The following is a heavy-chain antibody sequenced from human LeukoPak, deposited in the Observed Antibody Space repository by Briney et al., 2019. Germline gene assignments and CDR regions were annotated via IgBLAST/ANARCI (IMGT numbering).Heavy chain of an antibody. CDR1: GFTFSSYS. CDR3: AKDETLTRFSDAFDI. V-gene: IGHV3-21*04. J-gene: IGHJ3*02. D-gene: IGHD3-3*01. CDR2: ISSSSSYI. Sequence: GGSLRPSCAASGFTFSSYSMNWVRQAPGKGLEWVSSISSSSSYIYYADSVKGRFTISRDNSKNTLYLQMNSLRAEDTAVYYCAKDETLTRFSDAFDIWGQGTMVTVSS.